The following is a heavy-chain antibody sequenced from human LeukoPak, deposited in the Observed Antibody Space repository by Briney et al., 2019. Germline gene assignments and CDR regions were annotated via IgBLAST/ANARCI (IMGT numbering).Heavy chain of an antibody. CDR1: GFTFSGYS. CDR2: IVTSGTTI. J-gene: IGHJ4*01. V-gene: IGHV3-48*01. CDR3: ARSTNYHFDY. D-gene: IGHD2-2*01. Sequence: PGGSLRLSCSASGFTFSGYSMNWVRQAPGKGLEWVSYIVTSGTTIYYADSVKGRFTISRDTSNNTLFLQMHSLTADDTAVYYCARSTNYHFDYWGAGTPVTVSS.